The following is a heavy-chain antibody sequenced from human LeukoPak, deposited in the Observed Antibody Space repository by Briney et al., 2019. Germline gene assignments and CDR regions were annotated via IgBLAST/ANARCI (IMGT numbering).Heavy chain of an antibody. Sequence: PSETLSLTCTVSGGSISSYYWSWIRQPPGKGLEWIGYIYYTGSTKSNPSLNSRVTISVDTSKNQFSLRLSSVTAADTAVYYCASLYGDYYDAFDIWGQGTMVTVSS. J-gene: IGHJ3*02. CDR2: IYYTGST. D-gene: IGHD4-17*01. V-gene: IGHV4-59*01. CDR3: ASLYGDYYDAFDI. CDR1: GGSISSYY.